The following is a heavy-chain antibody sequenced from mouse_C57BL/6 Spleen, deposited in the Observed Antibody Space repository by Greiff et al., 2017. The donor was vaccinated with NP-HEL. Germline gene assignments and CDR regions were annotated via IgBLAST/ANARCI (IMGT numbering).Heavy chain of an antibody. D-gene: IGHD1-1*01. CDR1: GYAFSSSW. CDR3: SPYEYGSSYGY. J-gene: IGHJ2*01. V-gene: IGHV1-82*01. CDR2: IYPGDGDT. Sequence: VQLQQSGPELVKPGASVKISCKASGYAFSSSWMNWVKQRPGKGLEWIGWIYPGDGDTNYNGKFKGKATLTADKSSSTAYMQLSSLTSEDSAVYCFSPYEYGSSYGYWGQGTTLTVSS.